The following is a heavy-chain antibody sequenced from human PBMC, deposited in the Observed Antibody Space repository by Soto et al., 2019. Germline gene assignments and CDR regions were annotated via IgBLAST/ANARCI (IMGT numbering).Heavy chain of an antibody. CDR1: GFSLRISGMA. D-gene: IGHD2-2*01. Sequence: QITLKESGPTLVKPTQTLTLTCTFSGFSLRISGMAVGWVRQSPGKALEWLAVIYWDDDKRFSPSLQGRLTITKDTSKNQVVLTMTKVDPVDTGTYFCTHINVYTAMVDYWGQGTLVTVSS. J-gene: IGHJ4*02. CDR3: THINVYTAMVDY. V-gene: IGHV2-5*02. CDR2: IYWDDDK.